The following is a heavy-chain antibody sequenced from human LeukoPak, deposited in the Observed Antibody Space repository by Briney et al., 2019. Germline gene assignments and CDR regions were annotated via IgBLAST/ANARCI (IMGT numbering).Heavy chain of an antibody. D-gene: IGHD3-22*01. J-gene: IGHJ3*02. CDR3: ARGLFLSGYLDAFDI. Sequence: GGSLRLSCAASGFIVNNKYMTWVRQAPGKGLEWVSLIYNDGRTYYADSVKGRCTISRDNSKNTLYPQMNSLRVEDTAVYYCARGLFLSGYLDAFDIWGQGTVVTASS. CDR2: IYNDGRT. CDR1: GFIVNNKY. V-gene: IGHV3-53*01.